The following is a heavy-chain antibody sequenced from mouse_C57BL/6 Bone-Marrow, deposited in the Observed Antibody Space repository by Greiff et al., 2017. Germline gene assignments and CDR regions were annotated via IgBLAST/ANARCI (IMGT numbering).Heavy chain of an antibody. Sequence: VKLQESGPGLVQPSQSLSITCTVSGFSLTSYGVHWVRQSPGKGLEWLGVIWSGGGTDYNAALISRLSISKDNSKSQVFFKMNSLQADDTAIYYCARNKRGFAYWGQGTLVTVSA. CDR3: ARNKRGFAY. V-gene: IGHV2-2*01. CDR2: IWSGGGT. CDR1: GFSLTSYG. J-gene: IGHJ3*01.